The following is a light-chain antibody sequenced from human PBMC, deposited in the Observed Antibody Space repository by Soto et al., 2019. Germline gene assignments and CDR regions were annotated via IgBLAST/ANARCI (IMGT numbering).Light chain of an antibody. CDR1: SSDVGGYNY. CDR3: SAYRNLNSCQTV. V-gene: IGLV2-14*01. J-gene: IGLJ1*01. CDR2: DVS. Sequence: QSALTQPASVSGSPGQSITISCTGTSSDVGGYNYVSWYQQHPGKAPKFMIYDVSNRPSVVSNRFSGSKSGNTASLTISGLQAEDESDYYCSAYRNLNSCQTVFGTGT.